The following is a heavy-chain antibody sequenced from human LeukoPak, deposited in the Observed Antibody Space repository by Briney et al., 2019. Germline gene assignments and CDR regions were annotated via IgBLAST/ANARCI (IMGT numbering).Heavy chain of an antibody. J-gene: IGHJ4*02. D-gene: IGHD2-15*01. CDR1: GGSISSGGYY. Sequence: SETLSLTCTVSGGSISSGGYYWSWIRQPPGKGLEWIGSIYHSGSTYYNPSLKSRVTISVDTSKNQFSLKLSSVTAADTAVYYCARQYCSGGSCYIGYWGQGTLVTVSS. CDR2: IYHSGST. CDR3: ARQYCSGGSCYIGY. V-gene: IGHV4-39*01.